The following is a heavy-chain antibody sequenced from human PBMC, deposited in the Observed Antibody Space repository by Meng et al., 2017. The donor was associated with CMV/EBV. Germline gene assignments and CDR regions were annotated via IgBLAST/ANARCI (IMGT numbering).Heavy chain of an antibody. V-gene: IGHV4-34*01. CDR1: GFTFSSYE. D-gene: IGHD3-9*01. CDR2: INHSGST. Sequence: ESLKISCAASGFTFSSYEMNWVRQAPGKGLEWIGEINHSGSTNYNPSLKSRVTISVDTSKNQFSLKLSSVTAADTAVYYCARGEGEHFDWLFGYYFDYWGQGTLVTVSS. J-gene: IGHJ4*02. CDR3: ARGEGEHFDWLFGYYFDY.